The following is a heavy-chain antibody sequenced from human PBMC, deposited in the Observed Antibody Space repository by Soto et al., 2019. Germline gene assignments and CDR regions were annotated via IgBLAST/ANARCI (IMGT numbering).Heavy chain of an antibody. CDR1: GYTFTTYG. J-gene: IGHJ6*02. CDR2: VSPYNGDT. Sequence: QVQLVQSGAEVKKPGASVQVSCKAFGYTFTTYGINWVRQAPGQGLEWMGWVSPYNGDTTYAQKVQGRVTMTTDTSTMTAYLELVSLRSGDTAVYYCAREVGHMDVWGQGTTVTVSS. V-gene: IGHV1-18*04. CDR3: AREVGHMDV.